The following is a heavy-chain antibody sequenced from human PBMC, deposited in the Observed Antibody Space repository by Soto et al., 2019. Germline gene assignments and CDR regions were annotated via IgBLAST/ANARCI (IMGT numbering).Heavy chain of an antibody. V-gene: IGHV3-53*02. CDR1: GFIISSNT. J-gene: IGHJ6*02. D-gene: IGHD3-10*01. CDR3: ARNKPGNYGMDV. Sequence: EVQLEDTGGGLIQPGGSLRLSCAASGFIISSNTMNWVRQAPGKGLEWVTIIYSGDSTSYAGSVKGRLTISRDNSKNTVFLQMNSLRAEDTAVYYCARNKPGNYGMDVWGRGTTVTVSS. CDR2: IYSGDST.